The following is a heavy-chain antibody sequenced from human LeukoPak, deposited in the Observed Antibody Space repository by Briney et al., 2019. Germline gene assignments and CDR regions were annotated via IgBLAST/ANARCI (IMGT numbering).Heavy chain of an antibody. D-gene: IGHD5-24*01. V-gene: IGHV3-48*03. CDR2: ISSSGSTI. CDR1: GFTFSSYE. CDR3: AKGDDIGKHPTRAYYFDI. Sequence: GGSLRLSCAASGFTFSSYEMNWVRQAPGKGLEWVSCISSSGSTIYYADSVKGRFTISRDNAKNSLYLQMNSLRAEDTAVYYCAKGDDIGKHPTRAYYFDIWGQGTLVTVSS. J-gene: IGHJ4*02.